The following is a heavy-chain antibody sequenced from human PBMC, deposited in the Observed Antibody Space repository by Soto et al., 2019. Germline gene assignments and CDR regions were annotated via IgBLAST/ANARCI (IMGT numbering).Heavy chain of an antibody. J-gene: IGHJ4*02. CDR2: IKGEADGGTT. CDR3: TTGLSNGYYNFDY. D-gene: IGHD3-22*01. CDR1: GFTFSNAW. V-gene: IGHV3-15*01. Sequence: GVSLRLSCAASGFTFSNAWMSWVRQATGKGLEWVGRIKGEADGGTTDYAAPVKGRITISRDHSKDTLYLQMNSLKTEDTAVYYCTTGLSNGYYNFDYWGQGT.